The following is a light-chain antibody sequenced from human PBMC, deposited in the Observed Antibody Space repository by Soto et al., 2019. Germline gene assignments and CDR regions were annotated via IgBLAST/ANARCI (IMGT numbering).Light chain of an antibody. J-gene: IGKJ5*01. CDR2: DAS. Sequence: DIQMTQSPSTLSASVGYRVTITCRASQSIFNWLAWYQQQPGKAPRLLIYDASSLQSGVPSRFSGSGSGTEFTLPVSSLQADDFATYFCHQYKTYSISFGQGTRLEIK. CDR1: QSIFNW. V-gene: IGKV1-5*01. CDR3: HQYKTYSIS.